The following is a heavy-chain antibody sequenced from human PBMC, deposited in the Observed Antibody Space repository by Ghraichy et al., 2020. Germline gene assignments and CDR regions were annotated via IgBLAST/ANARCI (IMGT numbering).Heavy chain of an antibody. CDR1: GGSISSGGYY. CDR2: IYYSGST. CDR3: AREVYCSSTSCYLFDY. J-gene: IGHJ4*02. V-gene: IGHV4-31*03. D-gene: IGHD2-2*01. Sequence: QTLSLTCTVSGGSISSGGYYWSWIRQHPGKGLEWIGYIYYSGSTYYNPSLKSRVTISVDTSKNQFSLKLSSVTAADTAVYYCAREVYCSSTSCYLFDYWGQGTLVTVSS.